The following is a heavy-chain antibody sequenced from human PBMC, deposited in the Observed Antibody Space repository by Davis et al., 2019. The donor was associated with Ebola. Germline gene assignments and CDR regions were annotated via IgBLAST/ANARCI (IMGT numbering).Heavy chain of an antibody. CDR2: IYSGGST. V-gene: IGHV3-53*01. D-gene: IGHD2-2*01. J-gene: IGHJ5*02. Sequence: LSLTCAASGFTVSSNYMSWVRQAPGKGLEWVSVIYSGGSTYYADSVKGRFTISRDNSKNTLYLQMNSLRAEDTAVYYCAKDSQLIVVVPAAMEFYNWFDPWGQGTLVTVSS. CDR3: AKDSQLIVVVPAAMEFYNWFDP. CDR1: GFTVSSNY.